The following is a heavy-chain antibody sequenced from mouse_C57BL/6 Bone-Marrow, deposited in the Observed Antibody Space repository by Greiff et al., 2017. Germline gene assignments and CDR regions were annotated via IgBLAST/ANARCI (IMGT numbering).Heavy chain of an antibody. V-gene: IGHV6-6*01. CDR2: IRNKANNHAT. CDR3: TRITTVVGGNY. D-gene: IGHD1-1*01. Sequence: EVQGVESGGGLVQPGGSMKLSCAASGFTFSDAWMDWVRQSPEKGLEWVAEIRNKANNHATYYAESVKGRFTISRDDSKSSVYLQMNSLRAEDTGIYYCTRITTVVGGNYWGQGTTLTVSS. J-gene: IGHJ2*01. CDR1: GFTFSDAW.